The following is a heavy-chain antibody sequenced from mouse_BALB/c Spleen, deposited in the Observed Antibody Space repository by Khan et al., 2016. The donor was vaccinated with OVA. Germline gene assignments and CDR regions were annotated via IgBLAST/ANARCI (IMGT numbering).Heavy chain of an antibody. D-gene: IGHD1-1*01. CDR2: ISSGGNYT. CDR1: GFTFSSYD. V-gene: IGHV5-6*01. Sequence: EVELVESGGDLVKPGGSLKLSCAASGFTFSSYDMSWVRQTPDKRLEWVATISSGGNYTYYPDNVKGRFTISRDNAKNTLYLQMSSLKSEDTAMYYCATLYYYLSRVYFDYWGQGTTLTVSS. J-gene: IGHJ2*01. CDR3: ATLYYYLSRVYFDY.